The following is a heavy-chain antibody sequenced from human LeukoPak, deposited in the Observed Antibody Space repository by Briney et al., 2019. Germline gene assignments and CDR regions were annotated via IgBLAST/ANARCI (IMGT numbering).Heavy chain of an antibody. V-gene: IGHV6-1*01. CDR3: GRETDFGVVTN. Sequence: SQTLSLTCAISGDSVSSNGASWNWIRQSPSRGLEWLGRTYYRSQQWHSDYAPSVKGRITLDPDTSKNQFSLQLNSVTPEDTAVYYCGRETDFGVVTNWGQGTLVTVSS. CDR2: TYYRSQQWHS. D-gene: IGHD3-3*01. CDR1: GDSVSSNGAS. J-gene: IGHJ4*02.